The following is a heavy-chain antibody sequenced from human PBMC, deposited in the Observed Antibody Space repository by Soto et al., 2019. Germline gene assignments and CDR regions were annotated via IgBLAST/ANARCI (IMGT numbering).Heavy chain of an antibody. CDR3: AKDAIFPYYYDSSGYPYYYYYGMDV. V-gene: IGHV3-30*18. D-gene: IGHD3-22*01. CDR2: ISYDGSNK. J-gene: IGHJ6*02. Sequence: PGGSLRLSCAASGFTFSSYGMHWVRQAPGKGLEWVAVISYDGSNKYYADSVKGRFTISRDNSKNKLYLQMNNMRAEDTAVYYCAKDAIFPYYYDSSGYPYYYYYGMDVWGQGTTVTVSS. CDR1: GFTFSSYG.